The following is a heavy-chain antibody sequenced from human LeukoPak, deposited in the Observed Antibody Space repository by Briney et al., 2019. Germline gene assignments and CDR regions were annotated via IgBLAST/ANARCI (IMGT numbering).Heavy chain of an antibody. J-gene: IGHJ4*02. CDR2: ISGSGGST. V-gene: IGHV3-23*01. D-gene: IGHD3-3*01. Sequence: PGRSLRLPCAASGFTFSSYAMSWVRQAPGKGLEWVSAISGSGGSTYYADSVKGRFTISRDNSKNTLYLQMNSLRAEDTAVYYCAKDHNSGQVRFLEWLLCGYWGQGTLVTVSS. CDR1: GFTFSSYA. CDR3: AKDHNSGQVRFLEWLLCGY.